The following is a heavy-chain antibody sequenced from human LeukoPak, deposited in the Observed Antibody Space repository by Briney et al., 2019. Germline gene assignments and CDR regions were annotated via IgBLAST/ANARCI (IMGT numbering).Heavy chain of an antibody. V-gene: IGHV3-23*01. J-gene: IGHJ5*02. CDR2: ISGSGSGETT. CDR3: ARDQFTMVRGNPNWFDP. D-gene: IGHD3-10*01. Sequence: PGGSLRLSCAASGLTTYVMSWVRQAPGKGLEWVSTISGSGSGETTYYADSVKGRFIISRDNSKNTVYLQMNSLRAEDTAVYYCARDQFTMVRGNPNWFDPWGQGTLVTVSS. CDR1: GLTTYV.